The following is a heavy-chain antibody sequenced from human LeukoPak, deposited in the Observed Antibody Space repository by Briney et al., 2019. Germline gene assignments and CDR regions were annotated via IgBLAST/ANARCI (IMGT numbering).Heavy chain of an antibody. CDR1: GDSVSSSFAA. D-gene: IGHD2-2*01. Sequence: SQTLSLTCAISGDSVSSSFAAWTWITQSPSRGLEWLGRTYYRSKWYNDYAESLKSRIAINPDTSQNQFSLHLNSVTPEDTAVYFCSRGRSLGYCSSTSCYVSDDFDIWGQGTMVTVSS. CDR2: TYYRSKWYN. J-gene: IGHJ3*02. CDR3: SRGRSLGYCSSTSCYVSDDFDI. V-gene: IGHV6-1*01.